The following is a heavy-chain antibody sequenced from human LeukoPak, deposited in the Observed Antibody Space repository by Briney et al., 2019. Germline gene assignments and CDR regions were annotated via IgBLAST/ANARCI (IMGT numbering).Heavy chain of an antibody. D-gene: IGHD3-10*01. CDR3: AKDLNDYYGSGSYYSGSDY. CDR1: GFTFNNYA. CDR2: LSSSGINT. J-gene: IGHJ4*02. Sequence: QPGGSLTLTCTASGFTFNNYAMSWVRQAPGKGLEWVSALSSSGINTYYTDSVKGRFTISRDNYKNTLYLQMNSLRAEDTAVYYCAKDLNDYYGSGSYYSGSDYWGQGTLVTVSS. V-gene: IGHV3-23*01.